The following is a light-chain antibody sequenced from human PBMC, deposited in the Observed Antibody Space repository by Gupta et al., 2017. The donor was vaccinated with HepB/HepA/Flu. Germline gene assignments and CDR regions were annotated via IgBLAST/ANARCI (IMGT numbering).Light chain of an antibody. CDR3: QVWGSNTVI. Sequence: SSELTQPLSVSVVLGPTARITCGEKNIGTKGLHGYQQKSGQAPVLVIYRDSIRPSGIPERVSGSNSGNTATLIISRAQGGDEAYYFCQVWGSNTVIFGGGTKLTVL. CDR1: NIGTKG. V-gene: IGLV3-9*01. CDR2: RDS. J-gene: IGLJ2*01.